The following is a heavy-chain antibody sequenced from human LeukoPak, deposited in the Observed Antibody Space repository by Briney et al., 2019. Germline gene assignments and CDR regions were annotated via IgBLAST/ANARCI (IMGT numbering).Heavy chain of an antibody. J-gene: IGHJ4*01. CDR2: INPNSGGT. V-gene: IGHV1-2*02. CDR1: GYTVTGYY. Sequence: ASVKVSCKASGYTVTGYYMHWVRQAPGQGLEWMGWINPNSGGTNYAQKFQGRVTMTRDTSISTAYMELSRLRSDDTAVYYCARAETTVTTIDYWGHGTLVTVSS. D-gene: IGHD4-17*01. CDR3: ARAETTVTTIDY.